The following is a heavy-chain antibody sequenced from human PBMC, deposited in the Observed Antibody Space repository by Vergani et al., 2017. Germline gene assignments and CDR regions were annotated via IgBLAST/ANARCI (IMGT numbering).Heavy chain of an antibody. CDR3: ARGKLVPYYYYYGMDV. D-gene: IGHD6-13*01. CDR2: VNHSGST. V-gene: IGHV4-34*01. CDR1: GGSFSGYF. J-gene: IGHJ6*02. Sequence: QVPLQQWGAGLLKPSETLSLTCAVYGGSFSGYFWSWLRQPPGTGLEWIGEVNHSGSTIYNPSLKSRVTISVDTSKNQFSLKLSSVTAADTAVYYCARGKLVPYYYYYGMDVWGQGTTVTVSS.